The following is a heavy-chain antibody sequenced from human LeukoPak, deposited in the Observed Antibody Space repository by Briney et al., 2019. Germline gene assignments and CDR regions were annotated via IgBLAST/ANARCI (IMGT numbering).Heavy chain of an antibody. D-gene: IGHD6-19*01. CDR1: GGSIGSDY. J-gene: IGHJ4*02. Sequence: PSETLSLTCTVSGGSIGSDYWTWIRQPPGKGLEYIGYIYYTGGTNYNPSLKSRVTISVDTSKSQFSLKLSSVTAADTAVYFCAKYGNSGWVIDNWGQGTLVTVSS. V-gene: IGHV4-59*08. CDR3: AKYGNSGWVIDN. CDR2: IYYTGGT.